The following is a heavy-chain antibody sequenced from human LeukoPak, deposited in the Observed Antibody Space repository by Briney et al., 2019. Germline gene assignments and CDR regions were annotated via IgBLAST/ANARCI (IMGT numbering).Heavy chain of an antibody. D-gene: IGHD3-22*01. CDR3: ARGYYYDSSGSLSYFDY. J-gene: IGHJ4*02. CDR1: GFRFDDYG. V-gene: IGHV3-23*01. CDR2: ITGSGGST. Sequence: GGSLRLACTASGFRFDDYGMTWVRQAPGKGLEWVSAITGSGGSTYYADSVKGRFTISRDNSKNTLYLQMNSLRAEDTAVYYCARGYYYDSSGSLSYFDYWGQGTLVTVSS.